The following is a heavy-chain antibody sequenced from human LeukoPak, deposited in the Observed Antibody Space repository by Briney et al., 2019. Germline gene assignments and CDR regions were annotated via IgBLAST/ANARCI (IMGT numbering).Heavy chain of an antibody. CDR3: ARDSGSGSNDY. V-gene: IGHV1-3*01. CDR2: ISAGNGNT. D-gene: IGHD1-26*01. Sequence: ASVKVSCKASGYTFTSYAIHWVRQAPGQRLEWMGWISAGNGNTKYSQNFQGRVTFISNTSATTAFMELSSLRSEGAAVYYCARDSGSGSNDYWGQGTLVTVSS. J-gene: IGHJ4*02. CDR1: GYTFTSYA.